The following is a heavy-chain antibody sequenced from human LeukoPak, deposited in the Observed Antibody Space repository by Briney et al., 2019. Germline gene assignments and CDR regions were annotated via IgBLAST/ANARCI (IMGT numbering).Heavy chain of an antibody. CDR1: GFTFSAYA. CDR2: ISDGADRT. V-gene: IGHV3-23*01. D-gene: IGHD3-22*01. Sequence: GGSLRLSCAASGFTFSAYALTWVRQAPGKGLEWVSTISDGADRTYYADSVKGRFTISRDNSKNTLYLQMNSLRAEDTAVYYCARDLNYYDSSGYGHWGQGTLVTVSS. J-gene: IGHJ4*02. CDR3: ARDLNYYDSSGYGH.